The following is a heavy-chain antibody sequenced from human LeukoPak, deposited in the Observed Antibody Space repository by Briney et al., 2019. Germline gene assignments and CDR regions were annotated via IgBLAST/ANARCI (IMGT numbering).Heavy chain of an antibody. J-gene: IGHJ6*02. CDR2: TSSGAST. CDR3: ERGRYCSGGSCTCYYYYGMDV. Sequence: GGSLRLSCAASGFTVSSNYMSWVRQAPGKGLELVSVTSSGASTFYADSVKGRLTISRDNSKNTLYLQINSLRAEDTAVYYCERGRYCSGGSCTCYYYYGMDVWGQGTTVTVSS. CDR1: GFTVSSNY. V-gene: IGHV3-53*01. D-gene: IGHD2-15*01.